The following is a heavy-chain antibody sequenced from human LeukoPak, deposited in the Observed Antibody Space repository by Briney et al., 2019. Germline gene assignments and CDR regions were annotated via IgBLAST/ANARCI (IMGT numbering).Heavy chain of an antibody. V-gene: IGHV3-48*04. J-gene: IGHJ4*02. D-gene: IGHD5-18*01. CDR2: ISSSGSTI. Sequence: GGSLRLSFAASGFTISSYSMNWVRQAPGKGLEWVSYISSSGSTIDYADSVKGRFTISRDNAKNSLYLQMNSLRAEDTAVYYCSRLRGYSYGYADYWGQGTLVTVSS. CDR3: SRLRGYSYGYADY. CDR1: GFTISSYS.